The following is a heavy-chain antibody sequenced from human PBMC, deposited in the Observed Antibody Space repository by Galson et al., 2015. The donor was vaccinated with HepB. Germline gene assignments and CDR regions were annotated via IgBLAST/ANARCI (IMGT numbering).Heavy chain of an antibody. Sequence: SVKVSCKASGGTFSSYAISWVRQAPGQGLEWMGGIIPIFGTANYAQKFQGRVTITADESTSTAYMELSSLRSEDTAVYYCASSISADIVVVVAALQGAYYYGMDVWGQGTTVTVSS. CDR2: IIPIFGTA. CDR1: GGTFSSYA. CDR3: ASSISADIVVVVAALQGAYYYGMDV. D-gene: IGHD2-15*01. J-gene: IGHJ6*02. V-gene: IGHV1-69*13.